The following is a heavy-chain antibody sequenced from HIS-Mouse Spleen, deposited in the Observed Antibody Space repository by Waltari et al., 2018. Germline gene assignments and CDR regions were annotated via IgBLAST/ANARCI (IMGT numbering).Heavy chain of an antibody. V-gene: IGHV4-34*01. D-gene: IGHD1-26*01. Sequence: QVQLQQWGAGLLKPSETLSLTCAVYGGSFSGYYWSWIRQPPGKGLEWIGEINHSGSTNYNPSLKSRVTISVDTSKNQFSLKLSSVTAADTAVYYCARDRELYFDYWGQGTLVTVSS. J-gene: IGHJ4*02. CDR2: INHSGST. CDR3: ARDRELYFDY. CDR1: GGSFSGYY.